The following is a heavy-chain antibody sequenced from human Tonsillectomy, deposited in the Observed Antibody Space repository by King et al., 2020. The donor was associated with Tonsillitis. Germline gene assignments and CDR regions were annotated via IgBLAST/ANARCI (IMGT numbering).Heavy chain of an antibody. V-gene: IGHV3-48*01. CDR2: ISSSSSTI. CDR1: GFTFSSYS. J-gene: IGHJ4*02. D-gene: IGHD3-9*01. CDR3: ARDYDILTGYYQSAPFDY. Sequence: VQLVESGGGLVQPGGSLRLSCAASGFTFSSYSMNWVRQAPGKGLEWVSYISSSSSTIYYADSVKGRFTISRDNAKNSLYLQMNSLRAEDTAVHYCARDYDILTGYYQSAPFDYWGQGTLVTVSS.